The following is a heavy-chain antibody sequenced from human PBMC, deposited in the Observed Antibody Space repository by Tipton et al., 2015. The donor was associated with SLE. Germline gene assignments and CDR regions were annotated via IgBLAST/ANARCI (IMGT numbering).Heavy chain of an antibody. V-gene: IGHV4-4*08. Sequence: LRLSCTVSGGSISSYYWSWIRQPPGKGLEWIGYIYTSGSTNYNPSPKSRVTMSVDTSKNQFSLKLSSVTAADTAVYYCARVGYGDYQSAFDIWGQGTMVTVSS. CDR2: IYTSGST. CDR1: GGSISSYY. J-gene: IGHJ3*02. CDR3: ARVGYGDYQSAFDI. D-gene: IGHD4-17*01.